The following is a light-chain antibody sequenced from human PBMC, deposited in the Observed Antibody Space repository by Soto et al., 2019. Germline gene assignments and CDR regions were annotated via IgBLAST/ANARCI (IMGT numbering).Light chain of an antibody. CDR2: GAS. Sequence: EIVMTQSPATLSVSPGEGATLSCRASQSVSSNLAWYQQKPGQAPRLLIFGASTRATGIPARFSGSGSGAKFSLTISALLSEDFAIYYCQQYSNLPLTFGGGTKVDIK. J-gene: IGKJ4*01. CDR3: QQYSNLPLT. V-gene: IGKV3-15*01. CDR1: QSVSSN.